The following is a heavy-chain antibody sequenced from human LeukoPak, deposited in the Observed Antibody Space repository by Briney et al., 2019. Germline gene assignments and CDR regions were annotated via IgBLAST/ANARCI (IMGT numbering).Heavy chain of an antibody. CDR3: ASLSLYYDFWSGYPPRDY. V-gene: IGHV4-34*01. J-gene: IGHJ4*02. D-gene: IGHD3-3*01. Sequence: SETLSLTCAVYGGSFSGYYWSWIRQPPGKGLEWIGEINHSGSTNYNPSLKSRVTISVDTSKNQFSLKLSSVTAADTAVYYCASLSLYYDFWSGYPPRDYWGQGTLVTVSS. CDR2: INHSGST. CDR1: GGSFSGYY.